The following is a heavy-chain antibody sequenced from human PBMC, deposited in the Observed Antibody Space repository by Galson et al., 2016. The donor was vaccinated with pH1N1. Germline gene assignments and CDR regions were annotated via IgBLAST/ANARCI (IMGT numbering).Heavy chain of an antibody. D-gene: IGHD6-19*01. V-gene: IGHV3-53*01. CDR2: IYSDGTT. CDR3: ARASGWLDY. J-gene: IGHJ4*02. Sequence: SLRLSCAASGFTVSTNYMSWVRQAPGKGLEWISLIYSDGTTYYADSVKGRFTISRDTSKNTVSLQMNSLRADDTALYYCARASGWLDYWGQGTLVTVSS. CDR1: GFTVSTNY.